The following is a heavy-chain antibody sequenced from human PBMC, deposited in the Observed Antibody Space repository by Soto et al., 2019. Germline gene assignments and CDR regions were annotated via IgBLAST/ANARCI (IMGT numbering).Heavy chain of an antibody. D-gene: IGHD3-22*01. Sequence: PGGSLRLSCAASGFTFSNYAMSWVRQAPGKGLEWVSAISGSGGSTYYADSVKGRFTISRDNSKNTLYLQMNSLRAEDTAVHYCAKAIPVSSAKCPYWYFDRWGRGTLVTVSS. CDR2: ISGSGGST. CDR1: GFTFSNYA. V-gene: IGHV3-23*01. J-gene: IGHJ2*01. CDR3: AKAIPVSSAKCPYWYFDR.